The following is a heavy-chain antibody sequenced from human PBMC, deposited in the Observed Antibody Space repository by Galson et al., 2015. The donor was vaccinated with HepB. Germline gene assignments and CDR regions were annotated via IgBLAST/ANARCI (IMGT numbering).Heavy chain of an antibody. V-gene: IGHV3-48*01. CDR2: ISSSSSTI. D-gene: IGHD6-19*01. CDR3: ARGQWLTNWEAFDI. J-gene: IGHJ3*02. CDR1: GFTFSSYS. Sequence: SLRLSCAASGFTFSSYSMNWVRQAPGKGLEWVSYISSSSSTIYYADSVKGRFTISRDNAKNSLYLQMNSLRAEDTAVYYCARGQWLTNWEAFDIWGQGTMVTVSS.